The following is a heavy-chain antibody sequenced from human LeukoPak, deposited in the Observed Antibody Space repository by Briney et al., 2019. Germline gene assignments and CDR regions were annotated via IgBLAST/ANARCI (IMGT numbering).Heavy chain of an antibody. V-gene: IGHV5-51*01. CDR3: ARQGSSASAVDY. CDR2: IYPGGSDT. CDR1: GYSFATYW. J-gene: IGHJ4*02. D-gene: IGHD6-13*01. Sequence: GESLKISCKGSGYSFATYWIAWVRQMPRKGLEWMGIIYPGGSDTRYSPSFQGQVTISADKSISTAYLQWSSLKASDTAMYYCARQGSSASAVDYWGQGTLVTVSS.